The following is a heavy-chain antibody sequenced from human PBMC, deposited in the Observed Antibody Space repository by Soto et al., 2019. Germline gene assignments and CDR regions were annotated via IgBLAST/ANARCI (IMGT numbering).Heavy chain of an antibody. D-gene: IGHD6-19*01. Sequence: SETLSLTCTVSGGSISSSSYYWGWIRQPPGKGLEWIGEINHSGSTNYNPSLKSRVTISVDTSKNQFSLKLSSVTAADTAMYYCARDRGYSSGSNWFDPWGQGTLVTVSS. V-gene: IGHV4-39*07. CDR1: GGSISSSSYY. CDR2: INHSGST. CDR3: ARDRGYSSGSNWFDP. J-gene: IGHJ5*02.